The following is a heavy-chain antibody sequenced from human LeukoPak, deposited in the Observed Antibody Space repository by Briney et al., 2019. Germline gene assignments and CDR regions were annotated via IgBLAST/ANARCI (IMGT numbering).Heavy chain of an antibody. D-gene: IGHD6-13*01. CDR2: INPNSGGT. CDR1: GYTFTGYY. CDR3: ARVRGIGYYYYMDV. V-gene: IGHV1-2*02. Sequence: GASVKVSCKASGYTFTGYYMHWVRQAPGQGLEWMGWINPNSGGTNYAQKFQGRVTMTRDTSISTAHMELSRLRSDDTAVYYCARVRGIGYYYYMDVWGKGTTVTVSS. J-gene: IGHJ6*03.